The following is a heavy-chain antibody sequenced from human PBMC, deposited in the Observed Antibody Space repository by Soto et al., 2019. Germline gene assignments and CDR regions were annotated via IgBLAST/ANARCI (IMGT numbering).Heavy chain of an antibody. CDR1: GGSMSNGYYY. V-gene: IGHV4-31*03. Sequence: QVQLQESGPGLVKPSQTLSLTCTVSGGSMSNGYYYWSWVRQNPGKGLEWIGHIYHSGRTYYNPSLKRRVGXXXDXXKTQFSLNLNSVTAADTAVYYCARWVEVSLDYFDSWGQGTPVTVSS. CDR3: ARWVEVSLDYFDS. J-gene: IGHJ4*02. D-gene: IGHD1-20*01. CDR2: IYHSGRT.